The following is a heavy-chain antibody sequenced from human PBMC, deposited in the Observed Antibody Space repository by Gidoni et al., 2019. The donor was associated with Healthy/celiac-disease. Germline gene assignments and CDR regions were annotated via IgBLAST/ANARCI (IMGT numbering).Heavy chain of an antibody. V-gene: IGHV3-7*03. CDR2: SKQEGSEK. Sequence: EVQMVESGGNLVKPGGSLRLSCAAYGFTCSSYWMSWVRQAPGKGLEWVANSKQEGSEKYYVDSVKGRFTISRDNAKNSLYLQMNSLRAEDTAVYYCARDPVTADDAFDIWGQGTMVTVSS. J-gene: IGHJ3*02. CDR1: GFTCSSYW. D-gene: IGHD2-21*02. CDR3: ARDPVTADDAFDI.